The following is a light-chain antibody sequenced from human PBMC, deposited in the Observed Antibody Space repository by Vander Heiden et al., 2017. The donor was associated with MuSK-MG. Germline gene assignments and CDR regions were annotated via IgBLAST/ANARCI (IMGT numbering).Light chain of an antibody. CDR2: RNN. Sequence: QSVLTQPPSASGTPGQRATISCSGSRSNIGSNYVYWYQQLPGTAPKLLIYRNNQRPSGVPDRFSGSKSGTSASLAISGLRSEDEADYYCAAWDDSLSVVVFGGGTKLTVL. V-gene: IGLV1-47*01. CDR1: RSNIGSNY. J-gene: IGLJ2*01. CDR3: AAWDDSLSVVV.